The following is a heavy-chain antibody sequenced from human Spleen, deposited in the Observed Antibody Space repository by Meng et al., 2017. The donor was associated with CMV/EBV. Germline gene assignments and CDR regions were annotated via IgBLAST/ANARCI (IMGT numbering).Heavy chain of an antibody. V-gene: IGHV1-18*01. J-gene: IGHJ6*02. D-gene: IGHD2-8*02. CDR3: ARGILVPFEYYYYGMDV. CDR1: GYTFNSFA. Sequence: ASVKVSCKASGYTFNSFAISWVRQAPGQGLDWMGWISAYNGDTYYVQKLQDRVTMTTDASTSTAYMELNSLRSDDTAVYYCARGILVPFEYYYYGMDVWGQGTTVTVSS. CDR2: ISAYNGDT.